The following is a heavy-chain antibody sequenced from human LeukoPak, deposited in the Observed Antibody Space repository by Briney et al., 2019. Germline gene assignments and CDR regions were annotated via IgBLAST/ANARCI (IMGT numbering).Heavy chain of an antibody. Sequence: PGGSLRLSCAASGFTFSSYAMSWVRQAPGKGLEWVSAISGSGGSTYYADSVKGRFTISRDNSKNTLYLQMNSLRAEDTAIYYCAKEKGGSGSYYCIDYWGQGTLVTVSS. J-gene: IGHJ4*02. D-gene: IGHD3-10*01. CDR1: GFTFSSYA. CDR2: ISGSGGST. CDR3: AKEKGGSGSYYCIDY. V-gene: IGHV3-23*01.